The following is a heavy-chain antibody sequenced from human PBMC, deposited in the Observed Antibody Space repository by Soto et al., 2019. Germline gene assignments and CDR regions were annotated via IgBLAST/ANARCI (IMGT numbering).Heavy chain of an antibody. CDR1: GGSISSGGYY. J-gene: IGHJ4*02. D-gene: IGHD2-2*01. Sequence: SETLSLTCTVSGGSISSGGYYWSWIRQHPGKGLEWIGYIYYSGSTYYNPSLKSRVTISVDTSKNQFSLKLSSVTAADTAVYYCARVTSYQLLPIFDYWGQGTLVTVSS. V-gene: IGHV4-31*03. CDR2: IYYSGST. CDR3: ARVTSYQLLPIFDY.